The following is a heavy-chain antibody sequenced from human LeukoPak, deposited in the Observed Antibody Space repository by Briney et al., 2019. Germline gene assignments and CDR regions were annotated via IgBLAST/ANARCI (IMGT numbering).Heavy chain of an antibody. D-gene: IGHD3-16*01. V-gene: IGHV3-30-3*01. CDR1: GFTFSSYA. CDR2: ISYDGSNK. J-gene: IGHJ4*02. CDR3: ARLGEKADFDY. Sequence: GGSLRLSCAASGFTFSSYAMSWVRQAPGKGLEWVAVISYDGSNKYYADSVKGRFTISRDNSKNTLYLQMNSLRAEDTAVYYCARLGEKADFDYWGQGTLVTVSS.